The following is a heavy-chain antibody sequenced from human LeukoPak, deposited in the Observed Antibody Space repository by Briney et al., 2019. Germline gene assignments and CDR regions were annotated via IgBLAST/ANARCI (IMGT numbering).Heavy chain of an antibody. Sequence: SQTLSLTCTASGGSISSGGYYWSWIRQRPGKGLEWIGYIYYSGSTYYNPSLKSRVTISVDTSKNQFSLKLSSVTAADTAVYYCARLVVPAARENWFDPWGQGTLVTVSS. D-gene: IGHD2-2*01. CDR3: ARLVVPAARENWFDP. J-gene: IGHJ5*02. CDR1: GGSISSGGYY. V-gene: IGHV4-31*03. CDR2: IYYSGST.